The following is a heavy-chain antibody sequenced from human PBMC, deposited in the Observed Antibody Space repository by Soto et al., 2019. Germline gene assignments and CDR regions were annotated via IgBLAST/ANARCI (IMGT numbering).Heavy chain of an antibody. CDR2: ISAYIGNT. CDR3: AREGLRITIFGVVIHPPTYGMDV. D-gene: IGHD3-3*01. Sequence: GASVKVSCKASGYTFTSYGISWVRQAPGQGLEWMGWISAYIGNTNYAQKLQGRVTMTTDTSTSTAYMELRSLRSDDTAVYYCAREGLRITIFGVVIHPPTYGMDVWGQGTTVTVSS. J-gene: IGHJ6*02. CDR1: GYTFTSYG. V-gene: IGHV1-18*01.